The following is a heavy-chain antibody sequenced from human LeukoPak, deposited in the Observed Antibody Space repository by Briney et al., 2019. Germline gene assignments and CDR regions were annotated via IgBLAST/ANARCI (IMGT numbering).Heavy chain of an antibody. D-gene: IGHD2-2*01. J-gene: IGHJ5*02. Sequence: SETLSLTCTVSGDSISSYYWSWIRQPPGKGLEWIGYIYYSGSTNYNPSLKSRVTISVDTSKNQFSLKLSSVTAADTAVYYCARGHCSSTSCAAGWFDPWGQGTLVTVSS. CDR3: ARGHCSSTSCAAGWFDP. CDR2: IYYSGST. CDR1: GDSISSYY. V-gene: IGHV4-59*01.